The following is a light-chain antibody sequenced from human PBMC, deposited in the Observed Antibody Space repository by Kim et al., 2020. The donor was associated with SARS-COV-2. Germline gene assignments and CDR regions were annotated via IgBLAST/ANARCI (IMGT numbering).Light chain of an antibody. V-gene: IGKV1-5*03. CDR3: QQYNSYPYT. CDR1: QSISSW. J-gene: IGKJ2*01. CDR2: KAS. Sequence: SASLAGRSTIPARASQSISSWWAWYQQRPGKAAKLLIYKASSLEDGVPSRIISSGASTEFTLTISSLQPDDVATYYCQQYNSYPYTFGQGTKLEI.